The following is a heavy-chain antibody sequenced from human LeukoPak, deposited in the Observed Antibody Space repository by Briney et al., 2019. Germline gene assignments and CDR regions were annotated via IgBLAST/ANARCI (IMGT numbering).Heavy chain of an antibody. CDR1: GFTFSSYG. D-gene: IGHD4-17*01. CDR2: IRYDGSNK. CDR3: ASVNYADARFDY. Sequence: GGSLRLSCAASGFTFSSYGMHWVRQAPGKGLEWVAFIRYDGSNKYYADSVKGRFTISRDNAKSSLYLQMNSLRAEDTAVYYCASVNYADARFDYWGQGTLVTVSS. V-gene: IGHV3-30*02. J-gene: IGHJ4*02.